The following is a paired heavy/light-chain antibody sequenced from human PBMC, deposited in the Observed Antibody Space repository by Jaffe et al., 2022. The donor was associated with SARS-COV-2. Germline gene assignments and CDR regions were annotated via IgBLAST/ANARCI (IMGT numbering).Light chain of an antibody. CDR1: QSVSSSY. V-gene: IGKV3-20*01. CDR2: GAS. CDR3: HHFGSSTRT. J-gene: IGKJ1*01. Sequence: EIVLTQSPGTLSLSPGERATLSCRASQSVSSSYLAWYQQKPGQAPRLLISGASSRATGIPDRFSGSGSGTDFTLTISRLEPEDFAVYYCHHFGSSTRTFGQGTKVEIK.
Heavy chain of an antibody. J-gene: IGHJ4*02. CDR2: IGSGYST. D-gene: IGHD3-10*01. CDR3: AKDFPETSTSYYSDC. V-gene: IGHV3-23*04. Sequence: EVQLVESGGGLVQPGGSLRLSCAASGFTFSSYVMTWVRQAPGKGLEWVSTIGSGYSTYYADSVKGRFTISRDNSKNMLWLQMNSLRAEDTAIYYCAKDFPETSTSYYSDCRGQGTLVTVSS. CDR1: GFTFSSYV.